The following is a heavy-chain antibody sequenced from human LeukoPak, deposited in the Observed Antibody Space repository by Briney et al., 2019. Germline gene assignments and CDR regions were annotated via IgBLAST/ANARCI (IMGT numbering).Heavy chain of an antibody. CDR3: ARTARVFDF. CDR1: GGSITSYY. Sequence: PSETLSLTCTVSGGSITSYYWSWIRQPPGKGLECIAYIAHSGDTNYNPSLKSCATISMDTSKNQFSLKLNSVTAADTAVYYCARTARVFDFWGQGIQVTVSS. V-gene: IGHV4-4*09. CDR2: IAHSGDT. D-gene: IGHD5-18*01. J-gene: IGHJ4*02.